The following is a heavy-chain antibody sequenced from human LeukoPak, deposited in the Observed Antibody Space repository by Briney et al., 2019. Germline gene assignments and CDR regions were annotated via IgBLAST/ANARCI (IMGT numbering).Heavy chain of an antibody. V-gene: IGHV1-18*01. D-gene: IGHD2-15*01. CDR2: ISAYNGNT. CDR1: GYTFTSYG. J-gene: IGHJ6*02. CDR3: AKGYCSGGSCYSDYYYGMDV. Sequence: GASVKVSCKASGYTFTSYGISWVRQAPGQGLEWMGWISAYNGNTNYAQKLQGRVTMTTDTSTSTAYMELRSLRSDDTAVYYCAKGYCSGGSCYSDYYYGMDVWGQGTTVTVSS.